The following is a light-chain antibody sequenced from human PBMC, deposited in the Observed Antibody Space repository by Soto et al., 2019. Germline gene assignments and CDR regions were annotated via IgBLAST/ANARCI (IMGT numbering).Light chain of an antibody. J-gene: IGLJ2*01. CDR3: AAWDDSLNGVV. CDR2: SNT. V-gene: IGLV1-44*01. Sequence: QPVLTQPPSASGTPGQTIAISCSGGSSNIGSHTVNWYQQLPGTAPRLLIYSNTQRPSGVPDRSSGTKSGTSASLAISGLQSEYEGDYYCAAWDDSLNGVVFGGGTKLTVL. CDR1: SSNIGSHT.